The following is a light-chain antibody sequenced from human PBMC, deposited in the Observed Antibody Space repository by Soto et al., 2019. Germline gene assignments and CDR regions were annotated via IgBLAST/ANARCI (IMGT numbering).Light chain of an antibody. CDR1: QGISSY. J-gene: IGKJ4*01. V-gene: IGKV1-9*01. CDR3: QQLNSYPLT. CDR2: AAS. Sequence: DIQLTQTPSFLSASLGDRVTITCLASQGISSYLAWYQQKPGKAPKLLIYAASTLQSGVPSRFSGSGSGIEFTLTISSLQPEDFATYYCQQLNSYPLTFGGGTKVDI.